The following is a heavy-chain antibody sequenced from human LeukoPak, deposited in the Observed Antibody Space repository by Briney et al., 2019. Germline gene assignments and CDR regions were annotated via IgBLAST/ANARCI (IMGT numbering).Heavy chain of an antibody. D-gene: IGHD3-16*01. CDR1: GFTFTSYW. CDR2: IKYDRSEK. J-gene: IGHJ4*02. Sequence: GVSLRLSCAASGFTFTSYWMSWVRQAPGKGLEWVANIKYDRSEKYYVDSVKGRFTISRDNADNSLYLEMNSLRGEDTAVYYCARGRGIDYRGQGTLVTVSS. CDR3: ARGRGIDY. V-gene: IGHV3-7*01.